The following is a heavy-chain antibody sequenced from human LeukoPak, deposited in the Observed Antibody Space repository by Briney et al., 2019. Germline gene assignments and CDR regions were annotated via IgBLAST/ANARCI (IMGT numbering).Heavy chain of an antibody. CDR2: INPNSGGT. D-gene: IGHD5-24*01. Sequence: ASVKVSCKASGYTFTGYYMHWVRQAPGQGLKWMGWINPNSGGTNYAQKFQGWVTMTRDTSVSTAYMELSRLRSDDTAVYYCARGGGGRDGYNYTSGGRFDYWGQGTLVTVSS. J-gene: IGHJ4*02. V-gene: IGHV1-2*04. CDR3: ARGGGGRDGYNYTSGGRFDY. CDR1: GYTFTGYY.